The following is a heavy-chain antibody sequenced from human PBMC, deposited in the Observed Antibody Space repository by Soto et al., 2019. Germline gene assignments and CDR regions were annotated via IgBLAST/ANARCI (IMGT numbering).Heavy chain of an antibody. CDR2: MNPNSGNT. CDR1: GYTFTSYD. Sequence: ASVKVSCKASGYTFTSYDINWVRQATGQGLEWMGRMNPNSGNTSYAQKFQGRVTMTRNTSISTAYMELSSLRSEDTAVYYCARLLRVVVADYWGQGTLVTVSS. D-gene: IGHD2-15*01. J-gene: IGHJ4*02. CDR3: ARLLRVVVADY. V-gene: IGHV1-8*01.